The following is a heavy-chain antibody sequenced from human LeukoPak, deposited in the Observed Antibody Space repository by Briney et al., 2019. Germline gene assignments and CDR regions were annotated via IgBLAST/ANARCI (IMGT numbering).Heavy chain of an antibody. CDR2: INPDSGAT. J-gene: IGHJ4*02. CDR3: MREPPRACHFEN. D-gene: IGHD1-26*01. Sequence: GASVKVSCKTSGYTFTDYYVHWVRQAPGQGLEWLAWINPDSGATNFAQRFQGRVTMTRDTSVNTVHMELNRLRSDDTAVYYCMREPPRACHFENWGQGTLVTVST. V-gene: IGHV1-2*02. CDR1: GYTFTDYY.